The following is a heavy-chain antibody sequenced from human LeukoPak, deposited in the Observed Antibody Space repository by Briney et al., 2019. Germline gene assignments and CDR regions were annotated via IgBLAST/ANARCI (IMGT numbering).Heavy chain of an antibody. CDR3: ASPLVESSGNVHFGL. D-gene: IGHD4-23*01. V-gene: IGHV3-7*05. CDR2: IKQDRSWK. CDR1: GFTFSIYW. Sequence: PGGSLRLSCAASGFTFSIYWMTWVRQAPGKGLEWVANIKQDRSWKSYVDSVKGRFIISRDNAKKSLYLEMNSLRAEDTAVYYCASPLVESSGNVHFGLWGRGTLVTLSS. J-gene: IGHJ2*01.